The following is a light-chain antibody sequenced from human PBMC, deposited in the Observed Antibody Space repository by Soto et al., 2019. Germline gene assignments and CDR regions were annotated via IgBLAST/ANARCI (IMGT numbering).Light chain of an antibody. CDR3: QQYGSSGT. Sequence: ELVLTQSPGTLSLSPGARAPLSGRASQSVSSSYLAWYQQKPGQDPRLLIYGASSRATGIPDRFSGSGSGTDFTLTISRLEPEDFAVYYRQQYGSSGTVGQGTKVEIK. CDR2: GAS. V-gene: IGKV3-20*01. CDR1: QSVSSSY. J-gene: IGKJ1*01.